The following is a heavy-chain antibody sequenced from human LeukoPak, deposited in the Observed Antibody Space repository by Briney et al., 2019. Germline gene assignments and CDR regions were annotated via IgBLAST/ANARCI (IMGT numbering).Heavy chain of an antibody. Sequence: ASVKASCKASGYTFTSYAMNWVRQAPGQGLEWMGWINTNTGNPTYAQGFTGRFVFSLDTSVSTAYLQISSLKAEDTAVYYCARDGPPNYDSSGYYRNDAFDIWGQGTMVTVSS. CDR3: ARDGPPNYDSSGYYRNDAFDI. CDR1: GYTFTSYA. V-gene: IGHV7-4-1*02. CDR2: INTNTGNP. J-gene: IGHJ3*02. D-gene: IGHD3-22*01.